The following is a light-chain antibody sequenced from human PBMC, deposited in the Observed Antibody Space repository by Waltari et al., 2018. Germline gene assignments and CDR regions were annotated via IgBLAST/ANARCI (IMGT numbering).Light chain of an antibody. CDR1: NSNIGKYN. CDR3: AAWDDSLYGV. J-gene: IGLJ3*02. CDR2: RNN. V-gene: IGLV1-47*01. Sequence: QSVLTQPPSASGTPGQRVTISCSGSNSNIGKYNVYWYQQVPGTAPKLLIYRNNQRPSWVPDRFAGSKSDTSASLAISGLRSDDEADYYCAAWDDSLYGVFGGGTKLTVL.